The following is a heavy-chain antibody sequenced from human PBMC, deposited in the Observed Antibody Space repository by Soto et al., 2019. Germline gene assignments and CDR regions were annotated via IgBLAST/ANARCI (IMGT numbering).Heavy chain of an antibody. J-gene: IGHJ4*02. V-gene: IGHV6-1*01. CDR1: GDSVSSNSAA. CDR2: TYYRSKGYK. D-gene: IGHD2-2*01. Sequence: SQTLSLTCAISGDSVSSNSAAWNWIRQSPSRGLEWLGRTYYRSKGYKDYAGSVKSRITINPDTSKKQSSLQLNSVTPEDTAVYYCAREIVVVPAAIDYWGQGTLVTVSS. CDR3: AREIVVVPAAIDY.